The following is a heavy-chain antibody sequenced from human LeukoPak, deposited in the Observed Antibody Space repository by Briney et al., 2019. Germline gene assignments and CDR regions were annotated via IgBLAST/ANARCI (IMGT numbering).Heavy chain of an antibody. CDR1: GYTFTGYY. V-gene: IGHV1-2*02. CDR2: INPNSGGT. J-gene: IGHJ4*02. D-gene: IGHD1-1*01. Sequence: GASVKVSCKASGYTFTGYYMHWVRQAPGQGLEWVGWINPNSGGTNYAQKFQGRVTMTRDTSISTAYMELSRLRSDDTAVYYCARELPSPNDHHYLDYWGQGTLVTVSS. CDR3: ARELPSPNDHHYLDY.